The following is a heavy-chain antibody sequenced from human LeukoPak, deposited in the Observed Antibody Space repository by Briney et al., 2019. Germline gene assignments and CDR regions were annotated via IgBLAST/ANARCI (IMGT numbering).Heavy chain of an antibody. J-gene: IGHJ3*02. D-gene: IGHD3-16*01. CDR1: GGSISSSSYY. V-gene: IGHV4-39*01. CDR3: ARLPLGDDAFDI. CDR2: IYYSGST. Sequence: KPSETLSLTCTVSGGSISSSSYYWGWIRQPPGKGVEWIGSIYYSGSTYYNPSLKSRVTISVDTSKNQFSLRLSSVTAADTAVYYCARLPLGDDAFDIWGQGTMVTVSS.